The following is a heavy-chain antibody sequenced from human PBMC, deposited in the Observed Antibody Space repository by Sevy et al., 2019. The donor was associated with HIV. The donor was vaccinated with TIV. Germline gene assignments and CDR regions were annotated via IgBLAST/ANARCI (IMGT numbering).Heavy chain of an antibody. J-gene: IGHJ6*02. Sequence: GGSLRLSCAASGFTVSSNYMSWVRQAPGKGLEWVSVIYSGGSTYYADSVKGRFTISTDNSKNTLYLQMNSLRAEDTAVYYCAREPLPGIYYYGMDVWGQGTTVTVSS. V-gene: IGHV3-53*01. CDR3: AREPLPGIYYYGMDV. D-gene: IGHD2-15*01. CDR1: GFTVSSNY. CDR2: IYSGGST.